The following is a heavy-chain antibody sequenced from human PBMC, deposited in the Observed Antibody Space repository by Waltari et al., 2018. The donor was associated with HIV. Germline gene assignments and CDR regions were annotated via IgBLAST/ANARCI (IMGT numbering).Heavy chain of an antibody. CDR2: IYPGDSDT. Sequence: EMQLVQSGTEMRRSGESLKIPCRASEYSFASYWVGWVRQKTGQGMEWMGIIYPGDSDTMYSPSFQGQVTVSVDKSLDTAYLQWGSLRSSDTAMYYCARLKAGADNAFDLWGRGTMVIVSS. D-gene: IGHD3-10*01. CDR1: EYSFASYW. J-gene: IGHJ3*01. V-gene: IGHV5-51*03. CDR3: ARLKAGADNAFDL.